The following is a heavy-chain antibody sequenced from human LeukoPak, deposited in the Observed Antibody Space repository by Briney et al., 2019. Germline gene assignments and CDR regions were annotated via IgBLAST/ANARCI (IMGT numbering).Heavy chain of an antibody. V-gene: IGHV4-4*07. CDR1: GGSISSYY. Sequence: SETLSLTCTVSGGSISSYYWSWIRQPAGKGLEWIGRIYTSGSTNYNPSLKSRVTISVDTSKNQFSLKLSSVTAADTAVYYCASPAQFSSGWTFDYWGQGTLVTVSS. CDR2: IYTSGST. D-gene: IGHD6-19*01. J-gene: IGHJ4*02. CDR3: ASPAQFSSGWTFDY.